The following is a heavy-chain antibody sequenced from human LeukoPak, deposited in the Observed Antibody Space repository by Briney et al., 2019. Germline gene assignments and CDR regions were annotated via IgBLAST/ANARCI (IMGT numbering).Heavy chain of an antibody. J-gene: IGHJ4*02. V-gene: IGHV4-59*03. D-gene: IGHD1-14*01. CDR1: GGSISSFY. CDR3: AKSTRTVTYYFDY. Sequence: SETLSLTCTVSGGSISSFYWSWIRQPPGKGLEWIGYIYYSGSTSYNPSLKSRVTLSVDTSKHQFSLKLSSVTAADTAVYYCAKSTRTVTYYFDYWGQGTLVTVSS. CDR2: IYYSGST.